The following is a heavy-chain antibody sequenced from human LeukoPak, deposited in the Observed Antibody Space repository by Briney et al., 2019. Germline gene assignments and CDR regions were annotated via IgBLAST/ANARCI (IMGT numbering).Heavy chain of an antibody. Sequence: GRSLRLSCAASGFTFSSYAMHWVRQAPGKGPEWVAVISYDGSNKYYADSVKGRFTISRDNSKNTLYLQMNSLRAEDTAVYYCARTQLWLRLGGTDYWGQGTLVTVSS. CDR3: ARTQLWLRLGGTDY. CDR2: ISYDGSNK. D-gene: IGHD5-18*01. V-gene: IGHV3-30-3*01. CDR1: GFTFSSYA. J-gene: IGHJ4*02.